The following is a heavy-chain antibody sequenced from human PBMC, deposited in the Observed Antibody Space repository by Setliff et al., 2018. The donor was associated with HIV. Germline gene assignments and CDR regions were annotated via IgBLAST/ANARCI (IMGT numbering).Heavy chain of an antibody. CDR2: ISASNGYT. D-gene: IGHD1-26*01. J-gene: IGHJ4*02. CDR3: ARVGSYWSTFDY. Sequence: ASVKVSCKASGYTFSSYGISWVRQAPGQGLEWMGWISASNGYTDYAQKFRDRVTLTTDTSTSTAYMELRSLTSDDTAMYYCARVGSYWSTFDYWGQGALVTVSS. V-gene: IGHV1-18*01. CDR1: GYTFSSYG.